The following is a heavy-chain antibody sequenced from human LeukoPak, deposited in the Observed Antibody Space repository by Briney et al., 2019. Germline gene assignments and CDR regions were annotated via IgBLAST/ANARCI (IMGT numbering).Heavy chain of an antibody. CDR1: GFSFSGFS. Sequence: GGSMRLSCAGYGFSFSGFSINWVRQAPGKGLEWDSSILRDSIYIYYTDSVQGRFTSTRDNAKNSLYLQMNSLRAEDTAVYYCARHTVSDDAFDIWGQGTMVSVSS. J-gene: IGHJ3*02. CDR2: ILRDSIYI. V-gene: IGHV3-21*01. D-gene: IGHD2-8*02. CDR3: ARHTVSDDAFDI.